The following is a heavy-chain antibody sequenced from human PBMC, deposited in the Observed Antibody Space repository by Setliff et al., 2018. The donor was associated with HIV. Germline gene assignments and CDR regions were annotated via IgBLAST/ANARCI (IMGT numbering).Heavy chain of an antibody. CDR3: ARGVNFDY. J-gene: IGHJ4*02. V-gene: IGHV4-59*01. D-gene: IGHD3-3*01. CDR1: GGSIGSYY. Sequence: KTSETLSLTCTVSGGSIGSYYWSWIRQPPGKGLEWIGYIYYSGSTNYNPSLTSRVTISADTSRNQFSLKLTSVTAADTAIYYCARGVNFDYWGQGTQVTVSS. CDR2: IYYSGST.